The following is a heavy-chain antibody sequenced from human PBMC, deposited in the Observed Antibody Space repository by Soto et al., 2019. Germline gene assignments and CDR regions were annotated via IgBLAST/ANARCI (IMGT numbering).Heavy chain of an antibody. CDR2: IIPIFGTA. CDR3: ATDMSIVVVPAGTSPDYYYYGMDV. CDR1: GGTFSSYA. J-gene: IGHJ6*02. Sequence: ASVKVSCKASGGTFSSYAISWVRQAPGQGLEWMGGIIPIFGTANYAQKFQGRVTITADKSTSTAYMELSSLRSEDTAVYYCATDMSIVVVPAGTSPDYYYYGMDVWGQGTTVTVSS. D-gene: IGHD2-2*01. V-gene: IGHV1-69*06.